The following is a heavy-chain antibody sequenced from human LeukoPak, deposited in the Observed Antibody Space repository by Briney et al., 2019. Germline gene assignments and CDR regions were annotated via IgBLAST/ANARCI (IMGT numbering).Heavy chain of an antibody. CDR3: AGDRVDYDILTGYSYWYFDL. Sequence: ASVKVPCKASGYTFTSYAMNWVRQAPGQGLEWMGWINTNTGNPTYAQGFTGRFVFSLDTSVSTAYLQISSLKAEDTAVYYCAGDRVDYDILTGYSYWYFDLWGRGTLVTVSS. J-gene: IGHJ2*01. D-gene: IGHD3-9*01. CDR2: INTNTGNP. CDR1: GYTFTSYA. V-gene: IGHV7-4-1*02.